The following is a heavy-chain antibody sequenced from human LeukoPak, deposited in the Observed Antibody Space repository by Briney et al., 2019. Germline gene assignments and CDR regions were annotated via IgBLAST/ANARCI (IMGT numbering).Heavy chain of an antibody. V-gene: IGHV3-7*01. Sequence: GGSLRLSCAASGFTFSRNWMSWVRQAPGKGLEWVANIKQDGSEKYYVDSVKGRFTISRDNAKNSLYLQMNSLRAEDTAVYYCARVSVRRVLPPYFDYWGQGTLVTVSS. CDR1: GFTFSRNW. CDR2: IKQDGSEK. J-gene: IGHJ4*02. D-gene: IGHD3-10*01. CDR3: ARVSVRRVLPPYFDY.